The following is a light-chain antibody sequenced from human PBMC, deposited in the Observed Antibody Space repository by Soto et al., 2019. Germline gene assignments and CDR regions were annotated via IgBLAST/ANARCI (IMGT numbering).Light chain of an antibody. J-gene: IGLJ1*01. CDR2: DVT. CDR3: CSYAGSYTYV. V-gene: IGLV2-11*01. CDR1: SSDVGGYNY. Sequence: LTQPRSVSGSPGQSVTISCTGTSSDVGGYNYVSWYQHHTGKAPKLMIYDVTKRPSGVRDRFSASKSGNTASLTISGLQAEDEADYYCCSYAGSYTYVFGTGTKATVL.